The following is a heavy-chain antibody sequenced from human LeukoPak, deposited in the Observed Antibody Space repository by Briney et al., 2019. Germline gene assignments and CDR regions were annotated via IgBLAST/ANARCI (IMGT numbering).Heavy chain of an antibody. CDR3: AIDPNWGTHS. D-gene: IGHD7-27*01. CDR1: GFTFTTYW. CDR2: INQDGTDK. V-gene: IGHV3-7*03. Sequence: PGGSLTLSCAASGFTFTTYWMSWIRQAPGKGLEWVANINQDGTDKYYVDSVKGRFTFSRDNAQNSLYLQMSSLRVEDTAVYYCAIDPNWGTHSWGQGVLVTVSS. J-gene: IGHJ4*02.